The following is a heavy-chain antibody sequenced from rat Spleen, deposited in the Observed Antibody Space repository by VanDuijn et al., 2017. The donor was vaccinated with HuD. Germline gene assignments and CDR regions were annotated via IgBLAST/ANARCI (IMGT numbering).Heavy chain of an antibody. J-gene: IGHJ4*01. CDR3: ARGTTDYYVMDA. CDR1: GFSLTSNG. V-gene: IGHV2-30*01. Sequence: QVQLKESGPGLVQPSQTLSLTCTVSGFSLTSNGVSWVRQPPGKGLEWMGVIWTGGSTDYNSALKSRLSISRDTSKSQVFLKMNSLQTEDIATYYCARGTTDYYVMDARGQGASVTVSS. CDR2: IWTGGST. D-gene: IGHD1-10*01.